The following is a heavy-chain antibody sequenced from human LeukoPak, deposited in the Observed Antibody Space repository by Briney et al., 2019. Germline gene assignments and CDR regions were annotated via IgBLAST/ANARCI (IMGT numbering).Heavy chain of an antibody. CDR1: GFTVSSNY. Sequence: GGSLRLSCAASGFTVSSNYMSWVRQAPGEGLERVSVIYSGGSTYYADSVRGRFTISRDNSRNTLYLQMNSLRAEDTAVYYCASSLLYGEGYFDLWGRGTLVTVSS. V-gene: IGHV3-53*01. D-gene: IGHD4-17*01. CDR3: ASSLLYGEGYFDL. CDR2: IYSGGST. J-gene: IGHJ2*01.